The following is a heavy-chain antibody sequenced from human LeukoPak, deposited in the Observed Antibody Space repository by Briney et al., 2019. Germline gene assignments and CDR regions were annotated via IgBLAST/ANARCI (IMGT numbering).Heavy chain of an antibody. CDR1: GFTFSIHA. J-gene: IGHJ4*02. D-gene: IGHD6-13*01. V-gene: IGHV3-23*01. CDR3: AKVIRSNWYGTFDY. CDR2: FKSADNT. Sequence: GGSLRLSCAASGFTFSIHAMSWVRQAPGKGLEWVSGFKSADNTYYADSVKGRFTISRDNSKSTLYLQMNSLRAEDTAVYYCAKVIRSNWYGTFDYWGQGTLVTVSP.